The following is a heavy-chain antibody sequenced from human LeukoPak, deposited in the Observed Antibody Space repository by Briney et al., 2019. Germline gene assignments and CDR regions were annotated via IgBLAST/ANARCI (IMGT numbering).Heavy chain of an antibody. CDR1: GGSFSVYY. CDR3: ARGPDSSGYYGGDDY. D-gene: IGHD3-22*01. J-gene: IGHJ4*02. Sequence: SEALSLTCAVYGGSFSVYYWSWIRQPPGKGLEWIGEINHSGSTNYNPSLKSRVTISVDTSKNQFSLKLSSVTAADTAVYYCARGPDSSGYYGGDDYWGQGTLVTVSS. CDR2: INHSGST. V-gene: IGHV4-34*01.